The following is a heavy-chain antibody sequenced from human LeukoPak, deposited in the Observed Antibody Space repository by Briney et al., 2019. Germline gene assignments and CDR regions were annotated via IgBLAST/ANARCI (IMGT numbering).Heavy chain of an antibody. V-gene: IGHV4-39*01. D-gene: IGHD1/OR15-1a*01. Sequence: SETLSLTCTVSGGSISSSSYYWGWIRQPPGKGLEWIGSIYYSVSTYYNPSLKSRVTISVDTSKNQFSLKLSSVTAADTAVYYCARGPGTVGLSPWGQGTLVTVSS. J-gene: IGHJ5*02. CDR2: IYYSVST. CDR3: ARGPGTVGLSP. CDR1: GGSISSSSYY.